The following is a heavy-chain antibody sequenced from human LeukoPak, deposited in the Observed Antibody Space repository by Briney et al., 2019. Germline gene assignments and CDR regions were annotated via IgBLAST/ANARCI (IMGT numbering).Heavy chain of an antibody. V-gene: IGHV3-48*03. CDR1: GFTFSSYE. CDR3: ARERTHSSSWYYYYYYMDV. J-gene: IGHJ6*03. D-gene: IGHD6-13*01. CDR2: ISSSGSTI. Sequence: GGSLRLSCAASGFTFSSYEMNWVRQAPGKGLEWVSYISSSGSTIYYADSVKGRFTISRDNAKNSLYLQMNSLRAEDTAVYYCARERTHSSSWYYYYYYMDVWGKGTTVTISS.